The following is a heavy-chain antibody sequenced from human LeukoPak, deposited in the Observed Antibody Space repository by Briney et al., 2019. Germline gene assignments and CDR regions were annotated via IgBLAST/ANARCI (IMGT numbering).Heavy chain of an antibody. V-gene: IGHV3-23*01. CDR2: ISSGGSA. J-gene: IGHJ4*02. D-gene: IGHD6-13*01. CDR3: AKGGVYSRLDY. CDR1: GFTFSSYA. Sequence: GGSLRLSCAPSGFTFSSYAMRWVREAPGKRLERGSAISSGGSASYSDSVKGRVTISRDSSKNTLSLQMNSLRAEDTAVYYCAKGGVYSRLDYWGQGTLVTVSS.